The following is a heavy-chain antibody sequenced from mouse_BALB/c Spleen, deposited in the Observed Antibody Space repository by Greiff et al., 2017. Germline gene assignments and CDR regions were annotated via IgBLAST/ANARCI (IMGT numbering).Heavy chain of an antibody. CDR3: ARHGALLRHPYDFDY. V-gene: IGHV5-9-3*01. CDR1: GFTFSSYA. CDR2: ISSGGSYT. J-gene: IGHJ2*01. D-gene: IGHD1-2*01. Sequence: EVKLVESGGGLVKPGGSLKLSCAASGFTFSSYAMSWVRQTPEKRLEWVATISSGGSYTYYPDSVKGRFTISRDNAKNTLYLQMSSLRSEDTAMYYCARHGALLRHPYDFDYWGQGTTLTVSS.